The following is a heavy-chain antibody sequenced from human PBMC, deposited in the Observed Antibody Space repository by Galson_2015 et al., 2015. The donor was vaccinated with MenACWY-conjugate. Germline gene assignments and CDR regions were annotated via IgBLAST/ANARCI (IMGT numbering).Heavy chain of an antibody. D-gene: IGHD1-26*01. J-gene: IGHJ4*02. V-gene: IGHV1-69*13. CDR1: GGTFSSYA. Sequence: SVKVSCKASGGTFSSYAISWVRQAPGQGLEWMGGIIPIFGTANYAQKFQGRVTITADESTSTAYMELSSLRSEDTAVYYCASGMELLANFDYWGQGTLVTVSS. CDR3: ASGMELLANFDY. CDR2: IIPIFGTA.